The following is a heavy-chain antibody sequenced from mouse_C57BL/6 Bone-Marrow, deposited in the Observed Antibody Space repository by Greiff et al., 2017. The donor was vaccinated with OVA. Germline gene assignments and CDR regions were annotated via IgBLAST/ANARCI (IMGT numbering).Heavy chain of an antibody. CDR2: IYPGSGST. J-gene: IGHJ2*01. CDR3: ARKGYYYGSIDD. Sequence: QVQLQQSGAELVKPGASVKMSCKASGYTFTSYWITWVKQRPGQGLEWIGDIYPGSGSTNYNEKFKSKATLTVDTSSSTAYMQLSSLTSEDSAVYYCARKGYYYGSIDDWGHGTTLTVSS. CDR1: GYTFTSYW. D-gene: IGHD1-1*01. V-gene: IGHV1-55*01.